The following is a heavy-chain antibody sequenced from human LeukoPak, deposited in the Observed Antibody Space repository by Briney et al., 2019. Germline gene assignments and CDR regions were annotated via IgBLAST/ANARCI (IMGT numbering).Heavy chain of an antibody. J-gene: IGHJ5*02. CDR3: AGVTGYYYGSGNPKWFDP. CDR2: IYYSGST. Sequence: SETLSLTCTVSGGSISSYYWSWIRQPPGKGLEWIGYIYYSGSTNYNPSLKSRVTISVDTSKNQFSLKLSSVTAADTAVYYCAGVTGYYYGSGNPKWFDPWGQGTLVTVSS. V-gene: IGHV4-59*12. D-gene: IGHD3-10*01. CDR1: GGSISSYY.